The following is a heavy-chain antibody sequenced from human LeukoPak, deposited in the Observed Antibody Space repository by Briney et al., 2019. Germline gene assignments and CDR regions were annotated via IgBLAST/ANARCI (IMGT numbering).Heavy chain of an antibody. V-gene: IGHV3-30-3*01. Sequence: GGSLRLSCAASGFTFSSYAMHWVRQAPGKGLEWVAVISYDGSNKYYADSVKGRFTISRDNSKNTLYLQMNSLRAEDTAVYYCARGRIAVAGTENLDYWGQGTLVTVSS. CDR3: ARGRIAVAGTENLDY. CDR2: ISYDGSNK. CDR1: GFTFSSYA. J-gene: IGHJ4*02. D-gene: IGHD6-19*01.